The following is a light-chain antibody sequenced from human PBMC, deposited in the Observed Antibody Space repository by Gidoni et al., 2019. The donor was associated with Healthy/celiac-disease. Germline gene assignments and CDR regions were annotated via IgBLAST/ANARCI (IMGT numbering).Light chain of an antibody. CDR1: QSVSSSY. J-gene: IGKJ1*01. CDR3: QKYGSSVT. Sequence: EIVLTQSPGTLSLSPGERATLSCRASQSVSSSYLAWYQQKPGQAPRLLIYGASSRATGIPDRFSGSGSGTDFTLTISRLEPEDFAVYYCQKYGSSVTFGQGTKVEIK. CDR2: GAS. V-gene: IGKV3-20*01.